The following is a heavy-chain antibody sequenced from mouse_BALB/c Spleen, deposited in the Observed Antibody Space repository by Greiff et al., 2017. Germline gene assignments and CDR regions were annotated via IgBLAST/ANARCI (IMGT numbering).Heavy chain of an antibody. D-gene: IGHD1-1*01. Sequence: DVKLVESGPGLVKPSQSLSLTCTVTGYSITSDYAWNWIRQFPGNKLEWMGYISYSGSTSYNPSLKSRISITRDTSKNQFFLQLNSVTTEDTATYCCARPTTDSGFAYWGQGTLVTVSA. V-gene: IGHV3-2*02. CDR3: ARPTTDSGFAY. J-gene: IGHJ3*01. CDR2: ISYSGST. CDR1: GYSITSDYA.